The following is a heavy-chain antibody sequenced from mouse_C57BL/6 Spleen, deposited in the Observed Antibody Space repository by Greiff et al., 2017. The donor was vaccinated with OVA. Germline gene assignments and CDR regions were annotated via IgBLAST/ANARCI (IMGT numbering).Heavy chain of an antibody. CDR1: GFTFSDYG. Sequence: EVKLVESGGGLVKPGGSLKLSCAASGFTFSDYGMHWVRQAPEKGLEWVAYISRGSSTIYYADTVKGRFTISRDNAKNTLFLQMTSLRSEDTAMYYCASLITTVGSHAMDYWGQGTSVTVSS. V-gene: IGHV5-17*01. D-gene: IGHD1-1*01. J-gene: IGHJ4*01. CDR3: ASLITTVGSHAMDY. CDR2: ISRGSSTI.